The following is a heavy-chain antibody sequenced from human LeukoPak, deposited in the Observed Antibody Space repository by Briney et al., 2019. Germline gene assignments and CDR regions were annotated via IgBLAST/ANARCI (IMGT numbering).Heavy chain of an antibody. Sequence: SETLSLTCTVSGGSISSYYWRWIRQPAGKGLEWIGRIYTSGSTNYNPSLKSRVTMSVGTSKNQFSLKLSSVTAADTAVYYCARDQGGSYVNYFDYWGQGTLVTVSS. D-gene: IGHD1-26*01. CDR1: GGSISSYY. J-gene: IGHJ4*02. CDR3: ARDQGGSYVNYFDY. V-gene: IGHV4-4*07. CDR2: IYTSGST.